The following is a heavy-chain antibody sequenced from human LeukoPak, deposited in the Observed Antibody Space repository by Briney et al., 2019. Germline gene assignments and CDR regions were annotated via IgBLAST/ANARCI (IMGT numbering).Heavy chain of an antibody. J-gene: IGHJ4*02. V-gene: IGHV4-34*01. Sequence: SENLSFTCAVYGGSFSGYYWSWIRQPPGKGLEWIVEINHSGSTNYNPSLKSRVTISVDTSKNPFSLKVSSVTAADTAVYYCARDMRSGWYFDYWGQGTVVTVPS. CDR1: GGSFSGYY. CDR2: INHSGST. CDR3: ARDMRSGWYFDY. D-gene: IGHD6-25*01.